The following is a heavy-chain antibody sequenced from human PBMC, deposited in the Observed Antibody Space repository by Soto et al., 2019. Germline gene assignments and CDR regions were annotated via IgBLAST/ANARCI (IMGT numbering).Heavy chain of an antibody. J-gene: IGHJ4*02. D-gene: IGHD3-3*01. V-gene: IGHV1-3*01. CDR3: ARGAIFGVVIIDGIDY. CDR1: GYTFTSYA. Sequence: GASVKVSCKASGYTFTSYAMHWVRQAPGQRLEWMGWINAGNGNTKYSQKFQGRVTITRDTSASTAYMELSSLRSEDTAVYYCARGAIFGVVIIDGIDYWAQGTLVTVSS. CDR2: INAGNGNT.